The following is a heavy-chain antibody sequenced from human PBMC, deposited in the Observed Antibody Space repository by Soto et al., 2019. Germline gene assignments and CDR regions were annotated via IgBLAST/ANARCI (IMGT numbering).Heavy chain of an antibody. Sequence: PSETLSLTCTVSGGSISSYYWSWIRQPPGKGLEWIGYIYYSGSTNYNPSLKSRVTISVDTSKNQFSLKLSSVTAADTAVYYCVKGGVRGVSWNWFETWGQGMLVTVSS. CDR2: IYYSGST. V-gene: IGHV4-59*01. D-gene: IGHD3-10*01. J-gene: IGHJ5*02. CDR3: VKGGVRGVSWNWFET. CDR1: GGSISSYY.